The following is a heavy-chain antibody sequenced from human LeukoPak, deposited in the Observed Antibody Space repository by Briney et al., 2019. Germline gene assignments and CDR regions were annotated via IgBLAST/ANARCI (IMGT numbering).Heavy chain of an antibody. CDR2: ISGSGGST. J-gene: IGHJ3*02. CDR1: GFTFSSYA. Sequence: PGGSLRLSCAASGFTFSSYAMSGVGQAPGKGLEGVSAISGSGGSTYYADSVKGRFTISRDNSKNTLYLQMNSLRAEDTAVYYCAKDPRVAAFSDAFDIWGQGTMVTVSS. V-gene: IGHV3-23*01. D-gene: IGHD6-19*01. CDR3: AKDPRVAAFSDAFDI.